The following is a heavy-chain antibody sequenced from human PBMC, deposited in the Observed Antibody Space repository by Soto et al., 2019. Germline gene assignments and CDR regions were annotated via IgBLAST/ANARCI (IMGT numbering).Heavy chain of an antibody. D-gene: IGHD2-2*01. CDR1: GGTFSSYA. CDR2: IIPIFGTA. J-gene: IGHJ6*02. CDR3: ARHVPAAGYYYGMDV. V-gene: IGHV1-69*12. Sequence: QVQLVQSGAEVKKPGSSVKVSCKASGGTFSSYAISWVRQAPGQGLEWMGVIIPIFGTANYAKKFQGRVTITAEESTSTAYIELSSLISEDTAVYYCARHVPAAGYYYGMDVWGQGTTVTVSS.